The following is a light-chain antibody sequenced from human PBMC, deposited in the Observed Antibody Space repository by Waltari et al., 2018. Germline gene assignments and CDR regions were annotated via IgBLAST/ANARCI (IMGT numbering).Light chain of an antibody. Sequence: QSVLTQPPSVSGAPGQRVTISCTGSSSNLGAGSELHWYQHFPGAGPKVLLSSDTHRPSGVPDRFSGSKSGTSASLAVTGLQAGDEADYYCQSYDRSLSGSVFGGGTKLTVL. CDR3: QSYDRSLSGSV. CDR1: SSNLGAGSE. J-gene: IGLJ3*02. CDR2: SDT. V-gene: IGLV1-40*01.